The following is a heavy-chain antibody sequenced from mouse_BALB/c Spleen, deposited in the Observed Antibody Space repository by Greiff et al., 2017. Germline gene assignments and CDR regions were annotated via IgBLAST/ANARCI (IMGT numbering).Heavy chain of an antibody. CDR1: GFTFSSYA. J-gene: IGHJ4*01. CDR3: ARQGYGYGDYYAMDY. D-gene: IGHD1-2*01. V-gene: IGHV5-9-3*01. CDR2: ISSGGSYT. Sequence: EVQLVESGGGLVKPGGSLKLSCAASGFTFSSYAMSWVRQTPEKRLEWVATISSGGSYTYYPDSVKGRFTISRDNAKNTLYLQMSSLRSEDTAMYYCARQGYGYGDYYAMDYWGQGTSVTVSS.